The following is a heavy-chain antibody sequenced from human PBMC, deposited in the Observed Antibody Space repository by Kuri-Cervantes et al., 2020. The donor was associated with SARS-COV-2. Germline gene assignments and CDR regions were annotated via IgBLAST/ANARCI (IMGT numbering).Heavy chain of an antibody. J-gene: IGHJ6*02. Sequence: SETLSLTCTVSGGSISSYYWTWVRQPPGKGLEFIGYIYYNGNGYNPSLESRVTMSLDTSRNQFSLRLTSVTPADTAVYYCAGGFDYGDYPYYYGMDVWGQGTTVTVSS. CDR3: AGGFDYGDYPYYYGMDV. V-gene: IGHV4-59*01. CDR2: IYYNGN. D-gene: IGHD4-17*01. CDR1: GGSISSYY.